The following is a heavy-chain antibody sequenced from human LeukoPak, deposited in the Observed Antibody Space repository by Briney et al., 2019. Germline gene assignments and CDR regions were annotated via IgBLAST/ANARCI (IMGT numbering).Heavy chain of an antibody. J-gene: IGHJ4*02. D-gene: IGHD5-24*01. CDR1: GFTFSSYV. CDR2: ISHDGII. V-gene: IGHV3-74*01. CDR3: ARDWVYKIDY. Sequence: GGSLRLSCETAGFTFSSYVMHWVRRTPGEGLVWVSRISHDGIISYADSVKGRFTISRDNAKNTLILQMNSLRVEDTAVYYCARDWVYKIDYWGRGTLVTVSS.